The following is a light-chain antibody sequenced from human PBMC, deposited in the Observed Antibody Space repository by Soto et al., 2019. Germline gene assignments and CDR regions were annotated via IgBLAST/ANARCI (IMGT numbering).Light chain of an antibody. CDR2: AAS. CDR1: QGISSY. J-gene: IGKJ3*01. Sequence: IQLTQSPSSLSASVGDRVTITCRASQGISSYLAWYQQKPGKATKLLIYAASTLEIGVPSRFSGSGSCTDFTLTISSLQPEAFAPYYCQQLNSYPLTFGPGAKVYSK. CDR3: QQLNSYPLT. V-gene: IGKV1-9*01.